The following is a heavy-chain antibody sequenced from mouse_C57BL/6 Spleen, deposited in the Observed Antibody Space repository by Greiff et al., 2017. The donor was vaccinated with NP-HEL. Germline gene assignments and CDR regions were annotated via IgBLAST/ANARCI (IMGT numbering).Heavy chain of an antibody. CDR3: ARWAPTGTRYFDY. D-gene: IGHD4-1*02. Sequence: QVQLKQPGAELVKPGASVKISCKASGYAFSSYWMNWVKQRPGKGLGWIGQIYPGDGDTNYNGKFKGKATLTADKSSSTAYMQLSSLTSEDSAVYFCARWAPTGTRYFDYWGQGTTLTVSS. CDR1: GYAFSSYW. CDR2: IYPGDGDT. J-gene: IGHJ2*01. V-gene: IGHV1-80*01.